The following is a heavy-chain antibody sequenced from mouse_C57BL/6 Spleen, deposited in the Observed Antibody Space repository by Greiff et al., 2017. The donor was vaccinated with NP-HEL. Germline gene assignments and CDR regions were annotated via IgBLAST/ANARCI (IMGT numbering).Heavy chain of an antibody. CDR2: IYPGDGDT. J-gene: IGHJ4*01. CDR3: ARSGSLYYYAMDY. Sequence: QVQLQQSGPELVKPGASVKISCKASGYAFSSSWMNWVKQRPGKGLEWIGRIYPGDGDTNYNGKFKGQAKLTADKSSSKAYMQLSSLTSEDSAVYFCARSGSLYYYAMDYWGQGTSVTVSS. V-gene: IGHV1-82*01. CDR1: GYAFSSSW. D-gene: IGHD6-5*01.